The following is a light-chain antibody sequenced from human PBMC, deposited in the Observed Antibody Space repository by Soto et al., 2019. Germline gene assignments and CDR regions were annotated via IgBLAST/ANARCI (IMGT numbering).Light chain of an antibody. V-gene: IGLV2-14*01. CDR2: EVT. CDR1: SSDVGGYNY. CDR3: SSCTSSGTQV. J-gene: IGLJ2*01. Sequence: QSALTQPASVSGSPGQSITISCTGTSSDVGGYNYVSWYQQHPGKAPKLMIYEVTNRPSGVSNRFSGSKSGNTASLTISGLQADDESDYYCSSCTSSGTQVFGGGTKLTVL.